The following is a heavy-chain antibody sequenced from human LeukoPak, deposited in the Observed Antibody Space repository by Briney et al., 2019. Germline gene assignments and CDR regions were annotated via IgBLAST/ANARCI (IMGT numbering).Heavy chain of an antibody. CDR1: GFTFSSYA. CDR3: ARGTYDSSGYDY. V-gene: IGHV3-30-3*01. CDR2: ISYDGSNK. Sequence: GGSLRLSCAASGFTFSSYAMHWVRQAPGKGLEWVAVISYDGSNKYYADSVKGRFTISRDNSKNTLHLQMNSLRAEDTAVYYCARGTYDSSGYDYWGQGTLVTVSS. J-gene: IGHJ4*02. D-gene: IGHD3-22*01.